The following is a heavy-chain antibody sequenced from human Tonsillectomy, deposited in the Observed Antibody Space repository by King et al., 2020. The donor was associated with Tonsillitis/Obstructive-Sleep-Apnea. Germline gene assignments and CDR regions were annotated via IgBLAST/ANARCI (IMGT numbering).Heavy chain of an antibody. CDR1: GFSLSTYGVG. V-gene: IGHV2-5*02. CDR2: IYWDDDK. J-gene: IGHJ4*02. Sequence: ITLKESGPTLVKPTQTLTLTCTFSGFSLSTYGVGVGWIRQPPGKALEWLALIYWDDDKRYSPSLKSRLTITKDTSKNQVVLTMANMDPMDTATSYCAQSIGLYYDSSGYDNWGQGTLVTVSS. D-gene: IGHD3-22*01. CDR3: AQSIGLYYDSSGYDN.